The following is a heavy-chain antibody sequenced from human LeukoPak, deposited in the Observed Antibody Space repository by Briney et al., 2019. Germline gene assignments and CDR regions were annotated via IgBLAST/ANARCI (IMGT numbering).Heavy chain of an antibody. D-gene: IGHD5-12*01. CDR2: ISGSGGST. CDR3: ATMGFVSGLKDYFDY. J-gene: IGHJ4*02. CDR1: GFTFSSYA. Sequence: GGSLRLSCAASGFTFSSYAMSWVRQAPGKGLEWVSAISGSGGSTYYADSVKGRFTISRDNSKNTLYLQMNSLRAEDTAVYYCATMGFVSGLKDYFDYWGQGALVTVSS. V-gene: IGHV3-23*01.